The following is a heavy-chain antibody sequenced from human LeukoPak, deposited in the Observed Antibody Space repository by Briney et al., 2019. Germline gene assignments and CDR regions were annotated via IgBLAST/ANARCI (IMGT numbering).Heavy chain of an antibody. CDR3: ARTTDSSSLDY. V-gene: IGHV1-18*01. D-gene: IGHD6-6*01. J-gene: IGHJ4*02. CDR2: ISPYNGNT. CDR1: GYTFTSYD. Sequence: GASVKVSCKASGYTFTSYDINWVRQATGQGLEWVGWISPYNGNTNYAQKLQGRVTMTTDTSTSTAYMELRSLRSDDTAVYYCARTTDSSSLDYWGQGTLVTVSS.